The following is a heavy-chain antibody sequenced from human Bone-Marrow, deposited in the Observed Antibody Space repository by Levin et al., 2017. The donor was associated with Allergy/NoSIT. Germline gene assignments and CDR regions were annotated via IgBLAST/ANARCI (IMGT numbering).Heavy chain of an antibody. CDR2: INHSGST. CDR3: ARFRYCSSTSCYTYYFDY. CDR1: GGSFSGYY. J-gene: IGHJ4*02. V-gene: IGHV4-34*01. Sequence: GSLRLSCAVYGGSFSGYYWSWIRQPPGKGLEWIGEINHSGSTNYNPSLKSRVTISVDTSKNQFSLKLSSVTAADTAVYYCARFRYCSSTSCYTYYFDYWGQGTLVTVSS. D-gene: IGHD2-2*02.